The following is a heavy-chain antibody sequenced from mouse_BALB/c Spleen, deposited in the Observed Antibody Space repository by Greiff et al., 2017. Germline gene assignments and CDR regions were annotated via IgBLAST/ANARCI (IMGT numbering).Heavy chain of an antibody. J-gene: IGHJ3*01. CDR3: ARNDYRYDGFAY. Sequence: VQLVESGPGLVAPSQSLSITCTVSGFSLTSYGVHWVRQPPGKGLEWLGVIWAGGSTNYNSALMSRLSISKDNSKSQVFLKMNSLQANDTAIYYCARNDYRYDGFAYWGQGTLVTVSA. CDR2: IWAGGST. V-gene: IGHV2-9*02. D-gene: IGHD2-14*01. CDR1: GFSLTSYG.